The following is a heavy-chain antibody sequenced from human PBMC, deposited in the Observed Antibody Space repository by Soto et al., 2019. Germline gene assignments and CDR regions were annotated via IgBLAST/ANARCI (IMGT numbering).Heavy chain of an antibody. J-gene: IGHJ6*03. Sequence: QVQLVQSGAEVKKPGASVKVSCKASGYTFTSYAMHWVRQAPGQRLEWMGWVNAGNGNTKYSQRFQRRAASTRSTSQREANMEQSRPRSEDTAVYYCAKDPPYSSSPRTYYYYYYMDVWGKGTTVTVSS. CDR1: GYTFTSYA. CDR3: AKDPPYSSSPRTYYYYYYMDV. D-gene: IGHD6-6*01. V-gene: IGHV1-3*01. CDR2: VNAGNGNT.